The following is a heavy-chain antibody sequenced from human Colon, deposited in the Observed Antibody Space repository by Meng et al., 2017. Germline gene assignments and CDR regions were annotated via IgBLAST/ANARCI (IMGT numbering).Heavy chain of an antibody. CDR1: WFSLNTDGVA. Sequence: QITLMEFGPTMVNPTQTLTLTCSSPWFSLNTDGVAVGWIRQPPGKAPEWLALIYWDDDARYSPYLKNRLSITQDAAKNQVFLTMTNMESVDTATYFCAHGVVASATLGAWFDSWGQGTLVTVSS. J-gene: IGHJ5*01. D-gene: IGHD2-15*01. V-gene: IGHV2-5*02. CDR2: IYWDDDA. CDR3: AHGVVASATLGAWFDS.